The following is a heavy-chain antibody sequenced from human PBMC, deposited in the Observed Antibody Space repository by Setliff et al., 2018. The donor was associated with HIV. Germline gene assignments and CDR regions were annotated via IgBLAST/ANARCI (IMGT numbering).Heavy chain of an antibody. Sequence: SETLSLTCTVSGGSISSDYWSWIRQPPGKGLEWIGYVYHSGSTNYNPSLKSRVTISVGTSKNQFSMKLRSVTAADTAVYYCARLRSELGVFDYWVQGTLVTVSS. CDR1: GGSISSDY. CDR2: VYHSGST. J-gene: IGHJ4*02. V-gene: IGHV4-59*08. D-gene: IGHD1-26*01. CDR3: ARLRSELGVFDY.